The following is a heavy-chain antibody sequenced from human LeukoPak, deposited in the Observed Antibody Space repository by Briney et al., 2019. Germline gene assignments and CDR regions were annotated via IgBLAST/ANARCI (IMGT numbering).Heavy chain of an antibody. V-gene: IGHV3-23*01. CDR2: SAGGGDT. J-gene: IGHJ4*02. D-gene: IGHD3-10*01. Sequence: PGGSLRLSCAASGFTFSSSVMTWGRQTPREALEWASASAGGGDTYYADSVKGRFTISSDNAKNTLYLQMDSLSAEDTAVYYCATYYYGSGSYLFDQWGQGTLVTVSS. CDR1: GFTFSSSV. CDR3: ATYYYGSGSYLFDQ.